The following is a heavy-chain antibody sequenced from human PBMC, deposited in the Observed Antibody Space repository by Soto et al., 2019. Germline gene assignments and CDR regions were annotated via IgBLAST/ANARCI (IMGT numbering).Heavy chain of an antibody. CDR1: GFSLSTSGVG. J-gene: IGHJ5*02. D-gene: IGHD3-22*01. Sequence: QITLKESGPTLVKPTQTLTLTCTFSGFSLSTSGVGVGWIRQPPGKALEWLARIYWDDDKRYSPSLKSRLNITKDTYKNHVVLTMTNMDPVDTATYYCAHSLIGYYYDSSGSHRFDPWGQGTLVTVSS. CDR2: IYWDDDK. CDR3: AHSLIGYYYDSSGSHRFDP. V-gene: IGHV2-5*02.